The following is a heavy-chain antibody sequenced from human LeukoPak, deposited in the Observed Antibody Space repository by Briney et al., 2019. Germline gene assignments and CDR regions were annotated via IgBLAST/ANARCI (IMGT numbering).Heavy chain of an antibody. V-gene: IGHV3-43*02. D-gene: IGHD1-26*01. CDR2: ISGDGGST. CDR3: AKDIGGATTTFDY. CDR1: GFTFDDYA. J-gene: IGHJ4*02. Sequence: GGSLRLSCAASGFTFDDYAMHWVRQAPGKGLEWVSLISGDGGSTYYADSVKGRFTISRDNSKNSLYLQMNSLRTEDTALNYCAKDIGGATTTFDYWDQGTLVTVSS.